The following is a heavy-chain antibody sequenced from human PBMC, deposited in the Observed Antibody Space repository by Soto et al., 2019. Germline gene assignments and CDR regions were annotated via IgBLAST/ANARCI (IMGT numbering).Heavy chain of an antibody. CDR3: ASQYYYDSSGYSLLHFDY. Sequence: PGGSLRLCCAASGFTFSSYAMSGVRQAPGKGLEWVSAISSSSSYIYYADSVKGRFTISRDNAKNSLYLQMNSLRAEDTAVYYCASQYYYDSSGYSLLHFDYWGQGTLVTVSS. V-gene: IGHV3-21*01. D-gene: IGHD3-22*01. CDR1: GFTFSSYA. CDR2: ISSSSSYI. J-gene: IGHJ4*02.